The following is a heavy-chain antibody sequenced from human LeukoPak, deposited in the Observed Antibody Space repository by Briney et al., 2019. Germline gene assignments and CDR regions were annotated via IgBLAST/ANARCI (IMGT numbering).Heavy chain of an antibody. Sequence: PGRPLRLSCAASGFTFSSYAMHWVRQAPGKGLEWVAVISYDGSNKYYADSVKGRFTISRDNSKNTLYLQMNSLRGEDTAVYYCARGTGTTTRAIFDYWGQGTLVTVSS. J-gene: IGHJ4*02. D-gene: IGHD1-1*01. CDR2: ISYDGSNK. CDR3: ARGTGTTTRAIFDY. V-gene: IGHV3-30-3*01. CDR1: GFTFSSYA.